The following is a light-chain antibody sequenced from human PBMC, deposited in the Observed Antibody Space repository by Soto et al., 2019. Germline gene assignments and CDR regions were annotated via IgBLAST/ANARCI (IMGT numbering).Light chain of an antibody. CDR1: SSDVGGYNS. V-gene: IGLV2-14*03. J-gene: IGLJ2*01. CDR2: DVS. Sequence: ALTQPASVAGSPGQSITISCTGTSSDVGGYNSVSWYQQHPGKAPKLMIYDVSNRPSGVSNRFSGSKSGNTASLTISGLQAEDEADYYCSSYTSSSTLVVFGGGTKLTVL. CDR3: SSYTSSSTLVV.